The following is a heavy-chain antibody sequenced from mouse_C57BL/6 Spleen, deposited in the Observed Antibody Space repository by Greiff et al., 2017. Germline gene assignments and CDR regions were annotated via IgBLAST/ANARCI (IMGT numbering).Heavy chain of an antibody. V-gene: IGHV1-82*01. CDR2: IYPGDGDT. D-gene: IGHD4-1*01. CDR1: GYAFSSSW. J-gene: IGHJ1*03. CDR3: ARAPGDWYFDV. Sequence: QVQLQQSGPELVKPGASVKISCKASGYAFSSSWMNWVKQRPGKGLEWIGRIYPGDGDTNYNGKFKGKATLTADKSSSTADMQLSSLTSEDSAVYFCARAPGDWYFDVWGTGTTVTVSS.